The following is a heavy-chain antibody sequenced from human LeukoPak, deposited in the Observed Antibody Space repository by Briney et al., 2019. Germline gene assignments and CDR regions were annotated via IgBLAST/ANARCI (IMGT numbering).Heavy chain of an antibody. J-gene: IGHJ5*02. CDR1: GYTFTSYD. CDR3: ARGGAAADQFDP. V-gene: IGHV1-8*01. D-gene: IGHD6-13*01. CDR2: MNPNSGNT. Sequence: ASVKVSCKASGYTFTSYDINWVRQATGQGLEWMGWMNPNSGNTGYAQKFQGRVTMTRNTSISTAYMELSSLRSEDTAVYYCARGGAAADQFDPWGQGTLVTVSS.